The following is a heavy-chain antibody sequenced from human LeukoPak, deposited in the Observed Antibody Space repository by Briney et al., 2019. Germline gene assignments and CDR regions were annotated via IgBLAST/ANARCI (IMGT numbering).Heavy chain of an antibody. D-gene: IGHD3-16*02. J-gene: IGHJ6*03. CDR1: GGTFSSYA. CDR3: ARAVYDYVWGSYRAHSYYYYYMDV. CDR2: MNPNSGNT. Sequence: ASVKVSCKASGGTFSSYAVSWVRLTPGQGLEWMGWMNPNSGNTGYAQKFQGRVTITRNTSISTAYMELSSLRSEDTAVYYCARAVYDYVWGSYRAHSYYYYYMDVWGKGTTVTVSS. V-gene: IGHV1-8*01.